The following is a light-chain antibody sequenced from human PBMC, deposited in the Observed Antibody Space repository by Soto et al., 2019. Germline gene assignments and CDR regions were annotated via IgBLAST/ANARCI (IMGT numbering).Light chain of an antibody. V-gene: IGLV4-69*01. J-gene: IGLJ2*01. CDR1: SGHSSFA. CDR3: QTWGAGTHVL. CDR2: VNSDGSH. Sequence: QPVLTQSPSASASLGASVRLTCTLSSGHSSFAIAWHQQQPEKGPRYLMKVNSDGSHNKGDGIPDRFSGSSSGAERYLTIPSLQFEDEADYYCQTWGAGTHVLFGGGTKVTVL.